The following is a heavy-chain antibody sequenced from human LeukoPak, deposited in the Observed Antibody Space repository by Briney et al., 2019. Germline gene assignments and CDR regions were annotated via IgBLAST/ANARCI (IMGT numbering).Heavy chain of an antibody. CDR3: ARLPRRTSRRYYGSGSYSPANWFDP. CDR2: INHSGST. CDR1: GGSFSGYY. V-gene: IGHV4-34*01. Sequence: SETLSLTCAVYGGSFSGYYWSWIRQPPGKGLEWIGEINHSGSTNYNPSLKSRVTISVDTSKNQFSLKLSSVTAADTAVYYCARLPRRTSRRYYGSGSYSPANWFDPWGQGTLVTVSS. J-gene: IGHJ5*02. D-gene: IGHD3-10*01.